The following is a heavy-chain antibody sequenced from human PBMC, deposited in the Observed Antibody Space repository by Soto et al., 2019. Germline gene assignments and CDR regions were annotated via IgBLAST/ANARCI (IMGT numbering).Heavy chain of an antibody. Sequence: GGSLRLSCAASGFTFSNAWMSWVRQAPGKGLEWVGRIKSKTDGGTTDYAAPVKGRFTISRDDSKNTLYLQMNSLKTEDKAFYYCTREYYCSSPSCLTGSAPGGQGTLAPVSS. V-gene: IGHV3-15*01. J-gene: IGHJ4*02. CDR1: GFTFSNAW. CDR2: IKSKTDGGTT. D-gene: IGHD2-2*01. CDR3: TREYYCSSPSCLTGSAP.